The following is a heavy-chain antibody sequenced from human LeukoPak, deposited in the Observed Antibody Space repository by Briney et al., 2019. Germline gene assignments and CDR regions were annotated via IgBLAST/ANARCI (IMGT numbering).Heavy chain of an antibody. J-gene: IGHJ4*02. Sequence: PSGTLSLTCTVSGGSISSSSYYWGWIRQPPGKGLEWIGSIYYSGSTYYNPSLKSRVTISVDTSKNQFSLKLSSVTAADTAVYYCASMATTGWGQGTLVTVSS. CDR1: GGSISSSSYY. CDR3: ASMATTG. V-gene: IGHV4-39*07. D-gene: IGHD5-24*01. CDR2: IYYSGST.